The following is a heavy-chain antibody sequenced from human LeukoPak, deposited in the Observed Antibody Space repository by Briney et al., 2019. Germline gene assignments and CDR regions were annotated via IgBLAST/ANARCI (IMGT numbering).Heavy chain of an antibody. CDR2: ISSSSSYI. J-gene: IGHJ5*02. Sequence: KSGGSLRLSCAASGFTFSSYSMNWVRQAPGKGLEWVSSISSSSSYIYYADSVKGRFTISRDNAKNSLYLQMNSLRAEDTAVYYCARDGGYCTNGVCYARWWFDPWGQGTLVTVSS. CDR3: ARDGGYCTNGVCYARWWFDP. CDR1: GFTFSSYS. V-gene: IGHV3-21*01. D-gene: IGHD2-8*01.